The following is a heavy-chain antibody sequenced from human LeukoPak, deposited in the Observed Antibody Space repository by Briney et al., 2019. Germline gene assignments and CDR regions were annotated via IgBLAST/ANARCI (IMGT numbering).Heavy chain of an antibody. J-gene: IGHJ3*02. CDR1: GGSISSSNW. Sequence: SGTLSLTCAVSGGSISSSNWWSWVRQPPGKGLEWIGEIYHSGSTNYNPTLKSRVTISVDKSKNQFSLKLSSVTAADTAVYYCARRRVVVASTDGASGAFDIWGQGTMVTVSS. D-gene: IGHD2-15*01. CDR2: IYHSGST. V-gene: IGHV4-4*02. CDR3: ARRRVVVASTDGASGAFDI.